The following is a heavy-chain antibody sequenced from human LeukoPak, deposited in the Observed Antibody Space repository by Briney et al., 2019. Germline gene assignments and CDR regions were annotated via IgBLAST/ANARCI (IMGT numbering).Heavy chain of an antibody. CDR2: INHSGST. D-gene: IGHD6-19*01. CDR1: GGSFSGYY. Sequence: SETLSLTCAVYGGSFSGYYWSWIRQPPGKGLEWIGEINHSGSTNYNPSLKSRVTISVDTSKNQFSLKLSSVTAADTAVYYCARGGVAGTLKTEFDYWGQGTLVTVSS. J-gene: IGHJ4*02. V-gene: IGHV4-34*01. CDR3: ARGGVAGTLKTEFDY.